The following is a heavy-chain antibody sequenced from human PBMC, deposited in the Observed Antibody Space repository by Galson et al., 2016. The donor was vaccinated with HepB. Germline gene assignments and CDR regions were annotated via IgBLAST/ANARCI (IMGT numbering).Heavy chain of an antibody. D-gene: IGHD2-15*01. CDR3: AHNRWYGGHLYSFDY. Sequence: PALVKPTQTLTLTCTSSGFSLSTSGVGVGWIRQPPGKALEWLALIYWDDDKRYSPSLRNRLTITKDASKNQVVLTMTNMDPVDTATYYCAHNRWYGGHLYSFDYWGQGTLVTVSS. V-gene: IGHV2-5*02. CDR2: IYWDDDK. J-gene: IGHJ4*02. CDR1: GFSLSTSGVG.